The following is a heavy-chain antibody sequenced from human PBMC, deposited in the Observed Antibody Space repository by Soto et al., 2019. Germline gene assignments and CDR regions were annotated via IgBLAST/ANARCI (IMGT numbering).Heavy chain of an antibody. CDR2: IVVGSGNT. CDR3: AADYGDYSYYYYYYGMDV. D-gene: IGHD4-17*01. CDR1: GFTFTSSA. V-gene: IGHV1-58*01. Sequence: SVKVSCKASGFTFTSSAVQWVRQARGQRLEWIGWIVVGSGNTNYAQKFQERVTITRDMSTSTAYMELSSLRSEDTAVYYCAADYGDYSYYYYYYGMDVWGQGTTVTVPS. J-gene: IGHJ6*02.